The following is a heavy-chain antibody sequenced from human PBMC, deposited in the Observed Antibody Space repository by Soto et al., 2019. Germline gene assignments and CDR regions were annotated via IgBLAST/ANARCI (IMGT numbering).Heavy chain of an antibody. Sequence: EVQLVESGGGLVKPGGSLRLSCAASGFTFSSYSMNWVRQAPGKGLEWVSSISSSSSYIYYSDSVKVRFTISRDNAKSSLYLQMHSLRAEDTAVYYCARDLTTVHWYFDLWGRGTLVTVSS. CDR1: GFTFSSYS. J-gene: IGHJ2*01. V-gene: IGHV3-21*01. CDR2: ISSSSSYI. D-gene: IGHD4-17*01. CDR3: ARDLTTVHWYFDL.